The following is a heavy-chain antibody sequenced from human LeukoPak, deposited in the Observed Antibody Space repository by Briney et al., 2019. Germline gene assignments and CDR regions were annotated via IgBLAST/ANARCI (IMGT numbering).Heavy chain of an antibody. CDR3: ASHSSSWYGFDY. CDR1: GFTFSNYY. J-gene: IGHJ4*02. CDR2: ISGSSGST. D-gene: IGHD6-13*01. Sequence: GGSLRLSCAASGFTFSNYYMSWIRQAPGKGLEWVSYISGSSGSTNYADSVKGRFTISRDNSKNTLDLQMNSLRAEDTAVYYCASHSSSWYGFDYWGQGTLVTVSS. V-gene: IGHV3-11*03.